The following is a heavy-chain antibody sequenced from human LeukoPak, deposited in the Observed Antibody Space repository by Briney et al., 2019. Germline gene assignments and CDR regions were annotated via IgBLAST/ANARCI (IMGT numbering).Heavy chain of an antibody. Sequence: ALVKVSCKASGYTFTGYYMHWVRQAPGQGLEWMGWISDYNGNTNYAQKFQGRVTMTTDTSTSTAYMELRSLRSDDTAVYYCARGGLPIVWYYFDFWGQGTLVTVSS. V-gene: IGHV1-18*04. D-gene: IGHD5/OR15-5a*01. CDR2: ISDYNGNT. CDR3: ARGGLPIVWYYFDF. CDR1: GYTFTGYY. J-gene: IGHJ4*02.